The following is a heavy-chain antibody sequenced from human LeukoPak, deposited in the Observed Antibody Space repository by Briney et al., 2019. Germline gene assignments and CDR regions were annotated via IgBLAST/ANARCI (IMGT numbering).Heavy chain of an antibody. D-gene: IGHD7-27*01. J-gene: IGHJ6*03. Sequence: PGGSLRLSCAASGFTFSSYSMNWVRQAPGKGLEWVSSISSSSSYIYYADSVKGRFTISRDNAKNSLYLQMNSLRAEDTAVYYCAKDLTGGYYYYYYMDVWGKGTTVTVSS. CDR1: GFTFSSYS. V-gene: IGHV3-21*04. CDR2: ISSSSSYI. CDR3: AKDLTGGYYYYYYMDV.